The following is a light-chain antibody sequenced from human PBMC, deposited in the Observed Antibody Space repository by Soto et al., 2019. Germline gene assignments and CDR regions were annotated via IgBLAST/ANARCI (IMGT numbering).Light chain of an antibody. CDR2: AAS. V-gene: IGKV1-39*01. CDR1: QTLNNY. Sequence: DIQMTQSPSSVSASVGDRFTITGRASQTLNNYLTWFQQKPGKAPKVLIYAASTLQSGVPSRFSGSGSGAEFTLTISSLQPEDFATYYCQQSFSPLLTFGGGTKVDIK. J-gene: IGKJ4*01. CDR3: QQSFSPLLT.